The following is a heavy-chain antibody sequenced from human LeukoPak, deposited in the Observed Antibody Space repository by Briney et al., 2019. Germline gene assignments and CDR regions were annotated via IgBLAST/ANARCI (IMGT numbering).Heavy chain of an antibody. CDR2: IYDNGIF. Sequence: PSQTLSLTCTVSGASISSHSHYWSWIRQPAGKGLEWIGRIYDNGIFNYNPSLKSRLTLSVDTSKNQFSLRLNSVTAADTAVYYCARRRQSWPNYYYYYYMDVWGKGTTVTISS. J-gene: IGHJ6*03. V-gene: IGHV4-61*02. D-gene: IGHD6-13*01. CDR3: ARRRQSWPNYYYYYYMDV. CDR1: GASISSHSHY.